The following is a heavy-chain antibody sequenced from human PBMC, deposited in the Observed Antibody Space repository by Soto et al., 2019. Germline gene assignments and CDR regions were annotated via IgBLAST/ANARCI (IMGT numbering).Heavy chain of an antibody. V-gene: IGHV1-18*01. CDR3: ARGGYDFWSGYSIDY. CDR1: GYTFTSSG. Sequence: ASVKVSCKASGYTFTSSGITWVRQAPGQGLEWMGWISAYNGNTNYAQKLQGRVTMTTDTSTSTAYMELRSLRSDDTAVYYCARGGYDFWSGYSIDYWGQGTQVTVSS. D-gene: IGHD3-3*01. J-gene: IGHJ4*02. CDR2: ISAYNGNT.